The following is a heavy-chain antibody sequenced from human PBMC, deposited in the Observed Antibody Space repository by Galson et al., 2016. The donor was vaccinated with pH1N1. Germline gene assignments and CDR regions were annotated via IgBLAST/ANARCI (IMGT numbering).Heavy chain of an antibody. CDR2: ITYTSGTT. V-gene: IGHV3-48*04. CDR1: GFTFSSWH. CDR3: ARPGNYDGDRRGAFDL. J-gene: IGHJ3*01. Sequence: LRLSCAASGFTFSSWHMDWVRQAPGEGLEWISFITYTSGTTYYADSVKGRFIVSRDNSRNSLYLEMNSLRVEDTAVYYCARPGNYDGDRRGAFDLWGQGTMVTVSP. D-gene: IGHD4-23*01.